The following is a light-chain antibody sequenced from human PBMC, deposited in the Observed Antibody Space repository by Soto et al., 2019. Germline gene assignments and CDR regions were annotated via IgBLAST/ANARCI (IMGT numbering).Light chain of an antibody. Sequence: DIQVTQTPSPLSASVGDRVTITCRVSQSISSWLAWYQQKPGKAPKVLIYKASSLESGVPSRFSGSGSGTEFTFTISSLQPDDFATYYCQQYTSYSSFGQGTKVDIK. CDR2: KAS. J-gene: IGKJ1*01. CDR1: QSISSW. CDR3: QQYTSYSS. V-gene: IGKV1-5*03.